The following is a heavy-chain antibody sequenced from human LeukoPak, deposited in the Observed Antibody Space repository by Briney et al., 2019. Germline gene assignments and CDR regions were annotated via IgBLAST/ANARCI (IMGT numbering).Heavy chain of an antibody. V-gene: IGHV3-11*05. CDR3: ARDGSNPQYFQH. CDR2: ISTGSSYT. Sequence: SGGSLRLSCAASGFTFSDYYMSWIRQAPGKGLEWVSYISTGSSYTIYADSVKGRFTISRDNAKNSLYLQMNSLRAEDTAVYYCARDGSNPQYFQHWGQGTLVTVSS. CDR1: GFTFSDYY. J-gene: IGHJ1*01. D-gene: IGHD4-11*01.